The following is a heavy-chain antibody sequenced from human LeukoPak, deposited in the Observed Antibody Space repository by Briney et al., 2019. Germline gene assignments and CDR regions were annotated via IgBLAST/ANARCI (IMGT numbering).Heavy chain of an antibody. V-gene: IGHV4-34*01. J-gene: IGHJ5*02. Sequence: SETLSLTCAVYGGSFSGYYWSWIRQPPGKGLEWIGEINHSGSTNYNPSLKSRATISVDTSKNQFSLKLSSVTAADTAVYYCARGKGRDDFWSGYSLGWFDPWGQGTLVTVSS. CDR2: INHSGST. D-gene: IGHD3-3*01. CDR3: ARGKGRDDFWSGYSLGWFDP. CDR1: GGSFSGYY.